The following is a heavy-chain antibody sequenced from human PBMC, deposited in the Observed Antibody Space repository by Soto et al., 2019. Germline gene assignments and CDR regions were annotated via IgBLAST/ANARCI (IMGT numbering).Heavy chain of an antibody. Sequence: QVQLVESGGGVVQPGRSLRLSCAASGFTFSSYGMHWVRQAPGKGLEWVAVIWYDGSNKYYADSVKGRLTISRDNSKNTLYLQMNSLRAEDTAVYYCARAGQWLSPYDYWGQGTLVTVSS. CDR2: IWYDGSNK. D-gene: IGHD6-19*01. CDR3: ARAGQWLSPYDY. J-gene: IGHJ4*02. V-gene: IGHV3-33*01. CDR1: GFTFSSYG.